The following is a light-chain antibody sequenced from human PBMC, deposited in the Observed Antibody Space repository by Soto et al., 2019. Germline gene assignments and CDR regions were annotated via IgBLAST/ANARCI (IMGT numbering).Light chain of an antibody. J-gene: IGLJ3*02. V-gene: IGLV1-47*01. CDR3: AAWDGSLSGWM. Sequence: QSVLTQPPSASGTPGQRVTISCSGSSSNIGSNYVYWYQQLPGTAPKLLIYRNNQRPSGVPDRFSGSKSGTSASLAISGLRSEDEADYYCAAWDGSLSGWMFGGGTKLTVL. CDR1: SSNIGSNY. CDR2: RNN.